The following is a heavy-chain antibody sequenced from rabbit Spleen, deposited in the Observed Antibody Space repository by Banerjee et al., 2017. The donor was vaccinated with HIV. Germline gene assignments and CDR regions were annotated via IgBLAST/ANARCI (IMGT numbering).Heavy chain of an antibody. J-gene: IGHJ4*01. Sequence: QSLEESGGGLVQPEGSLTLTCTASGFSFSSTYYMCWVRQAPGKGLEWIGCIYTDSSDTTYYASWAKGRFTISKTSSTTVTLQMTSLAAADTATYFCARDFDGGYYSLNLWGPGTLVTVS. CDR1: GFSFSSTYY. D-gene: IGHD1-1*01. CDR2: IYTDSSDTT. CDR3: ARDFDGGYYSLNL. V-gene: IGHV1S40*01.